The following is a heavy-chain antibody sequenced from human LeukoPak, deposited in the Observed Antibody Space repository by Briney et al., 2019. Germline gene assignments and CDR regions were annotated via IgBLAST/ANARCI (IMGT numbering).Heavy chain of an antibody. CDR2: ITNSGRST. D-gene: IGHD3-3*01. Sequence: PGGSLRLSCEASGFSLSTYFLSWIRQAPGKGLEWVSYITNSGRSTKYADAVKGRFTISRDNAKQSVYLGMTDLRAEDTAVYYCAREASGYYHVFDSWGQRTLVTVSS. CDR1: GFSLSTYF. CDR3: AREASGYYHVFDS. J-gene: IGHJ4*02. V-gene: IGHV3-11*04.